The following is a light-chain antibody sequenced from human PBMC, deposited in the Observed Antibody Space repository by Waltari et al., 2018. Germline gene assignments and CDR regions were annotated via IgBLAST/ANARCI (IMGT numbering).Light chain of an antibody. CDR3: LLYHSGAQLWV. CDR2: STS. Sequence: QTVVTQEPSLTVSPGGTVTLTCASSTGAVTSGYFPIWFQQKPGQAPRPLIYSTSNKHSWPPARFSGALLGDKAALTLSAVQPEDEAEYYCLLYHSGAQLWVFGGGTKLTVL. CDR1: TGAVTSGYF. V-gene: IGLV7-43*01. J-gene: IGLJ3*02.